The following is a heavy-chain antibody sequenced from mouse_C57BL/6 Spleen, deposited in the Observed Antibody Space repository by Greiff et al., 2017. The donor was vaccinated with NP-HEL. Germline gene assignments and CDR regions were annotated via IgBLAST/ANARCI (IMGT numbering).Heavy chain of an antibody. Sequence: VQRVESGAELVKPGASVKMSCKASGYTFTSYWITWVKQRPGQGLEWIGDIYPGSGSTTYNEKFKSKATLTVDTSSSTAYMQLSSLTSEDSAVYYCARLYGNYFDDWGQGTTLTVSS. CDR1: GYTFTSYW. V-gene: IGHV1-55*01. D-gene: IGHD1-1*01. J-gene: IGHJ2*01. CDR3: ARLYGNYFDD. CDR2: IYPGSGST.